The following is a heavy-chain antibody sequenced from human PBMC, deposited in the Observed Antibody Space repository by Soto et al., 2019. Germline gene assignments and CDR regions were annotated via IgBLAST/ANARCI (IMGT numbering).Heavy chain of an antibody. CDR2: IRSKAYGGTT. D-gene: IGHD6-19*01. V-gene: IGHV3-49*04. CDR1: GFTFGDYA. J-gene: IGHJ5*02. Sequence: GGSLRLSCTASGFTFGDYAMSWVRQAPGKGLEWVGFIRSKAYGGTTEYAASVKGRFTISRDDSKSIAYLQMNSLKTEDTAVYYCTRDSSGWYLNWFDPWGQGTLVTV. CDR3: TRDSSGWYLNWFDP.